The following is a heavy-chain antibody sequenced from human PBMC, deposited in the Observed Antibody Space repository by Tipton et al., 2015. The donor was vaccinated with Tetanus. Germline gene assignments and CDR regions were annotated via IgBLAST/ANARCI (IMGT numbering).Heavy chain of an antibody. CDR1: GGSLRDGDHY. J-gene: IGHJ4*02. CDR3: ARANFDFPKKGPFDS. CDR2: ISSSGST. Sequence: TLYLTCTVSGGSLRDGDHYWSWIRQPPGKGLEWLAYISSSGSTNSNYSLKSRITISRDTSKNRSSLNLSSVTAADTAVYFCARANFDFPKKGPFDSWGQGIPLIVS. D-gene: IGHD3-3*01. V-gene: IGHV4-61*03.